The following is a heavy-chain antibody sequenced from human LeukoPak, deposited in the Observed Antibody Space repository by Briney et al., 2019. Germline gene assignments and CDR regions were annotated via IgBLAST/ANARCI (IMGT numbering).Heavy chain of an antibody. V-gene: IGHV3-30*04. CDR1: GFTFSSYA. CDR3: AGGSIPD. D-gene: IGHD2-2*01. J-gene: IGHJ4*02. CDR2: ISYDGSNK. Sequence: PGGSLRLSCAASGFTFSSYAMHWVRQAPGKGLEWVAVISYDGSNKYYADSVKGRFTISRDNSKNTLYLQMNSLIAEDTAVYYCAGGSIPDWGQGTLVTVSS.